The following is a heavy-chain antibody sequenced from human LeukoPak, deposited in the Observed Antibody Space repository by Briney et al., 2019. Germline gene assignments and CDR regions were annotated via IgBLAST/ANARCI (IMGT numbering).Heavy chain of an antibody. Sequence: GGSLRLSCAASGFTFSASSMNWVRQAPGKGLEWVSSIGTSGSLPYYADSVKGRFTISRDNAKNSLFLHMNSLRAEDTAVYYCARAGGSYYYDAFDIWGQGTMVTVSS. V-gene: IGHV3-21*01. J-gene: IGHJ3*02. CDR2: IGTSGSLP. CDR1: GFTFSASS. D-gene: IGHD1-26*01. CDR3: ARAGGSYYYDAFDI.